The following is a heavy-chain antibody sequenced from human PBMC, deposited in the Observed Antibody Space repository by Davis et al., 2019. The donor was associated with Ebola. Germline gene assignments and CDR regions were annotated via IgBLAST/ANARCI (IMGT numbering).Heavy chain of an antibody. CDR2: ISGSGGST. J-gene: IGHJ4*02. Sequence: GESLKISCAASGFTVSSNYMSWVRQGPGKGLEWVSAISGSGGSTNDADSVKGRFTISRDNSNNMLYLQMSSLRAEDTAVYYCAKATLQFWGSLDYWGQGSQVTVSS. V-gene: IGHV3-23*01. CDR1: GFTVSSNY. D-gene: IGHD7-27*01. CDR3: AKATLQFWGSLDY.